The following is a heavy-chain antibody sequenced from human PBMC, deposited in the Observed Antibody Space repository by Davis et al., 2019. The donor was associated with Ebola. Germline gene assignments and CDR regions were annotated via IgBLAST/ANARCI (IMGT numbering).Heavy chain of an antibody. J-gene: IGHJ5*02. V-gene: IGHV3-7*03. CDR1: GFTFSSYW. D-gene: IGHD2-8*01. CDR3: ARDQNGYNWFDP. Sequence: GESLKISCAASGFTFSSYWMSWVRQAPGKGLEWVANIKQDGSEKYYVDSVKGRFTISRDNAKNSLYLQMNSLRAEDTAVYYCARDQNGYNWFDPWGQGTLVTVSS. CDR2: IKQDGSEK.